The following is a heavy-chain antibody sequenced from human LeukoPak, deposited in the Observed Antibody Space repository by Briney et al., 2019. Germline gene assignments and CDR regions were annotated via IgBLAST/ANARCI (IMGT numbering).Heavy chain of an antibody. CDR1: GGSFSGYY. CDR3: ARANGEYKTTVTTWDYYYYYGMDV. CDR2: INHSGST. Sequence: SETLSLTCAVYGGSFSGYYWSWIRQPPGKGLEWIGEINHSGSTNYNPSLKSRVTISVDTSKNQFSLKLSSVTAADTAVYYCARANGEYKTTVTTWDYYYYYGMDVWGQGTTVTVSS. V-gene: IGHV4-34*01. J-gene: IGHJ6*02. D-gene: IGHD4-17*01.